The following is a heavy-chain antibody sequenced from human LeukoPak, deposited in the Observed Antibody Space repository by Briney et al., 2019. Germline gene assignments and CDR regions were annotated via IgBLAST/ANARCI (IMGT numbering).Heavy chain of an antibody. V-gene: IGHV1-69*10. Sequence: ASVKVSCKVSGGTFSSYAITWVRQAPGQGLEWMGGIIPMFGIANYPQKFQGRVTITADKSTSTAYMEVSSLTSEDTAVYFCARAHFDSRSIYYHYSYMDVWGKGTTVSVSS. CDR3: ARAHFDSRSIYYHYSYMDV. CDR2: IIPMFGIA. J-gene: IGHJ6*03. D-gene: IGHD3-3*01. CDR1: GGTFSSYA.